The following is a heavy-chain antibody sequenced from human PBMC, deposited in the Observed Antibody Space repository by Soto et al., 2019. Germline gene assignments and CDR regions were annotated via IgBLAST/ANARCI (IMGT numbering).Heavy chain of an antibody. J-gene: IGHJ4*02. D-gene: IGHD2-21*02. CDR3: AKDKVPVVVTAPFDY. CDR1: GFTFSSYG. Sequence: QVQLVESGGGVVQPGRSLRLSCAASGFTFSSYGMHWVRQAPGKGPEWVAVISYDGSNKYYADSVKGRFTISRDNSKNTLYLQMTSLRAEYTAVYYCAKDKVPVVVTAPFDYWGQGTLVTVSS. V-gene: IGHV3-30*18. CDR2: ISYDGSNK.